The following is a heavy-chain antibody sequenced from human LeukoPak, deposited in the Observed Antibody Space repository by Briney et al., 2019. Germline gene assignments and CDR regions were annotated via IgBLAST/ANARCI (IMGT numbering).Heavy chain of an antibody. J-gene: IGHJ4*02. V-gene: IGHV1-8*01. D-gene: IGHD6-13*01. Sequence: ASVKVSCTASGYTFTSYDINWVRQAPGQGLEWMGWMNPNSGNTGYAQKFQGRVTMTRNTSISTAYMELSSLRSEDTAVYYCARRNWGIAAADYWGQGTLVTVSS. CDR3: ARRNWGIAAADY. CDR2: MNPNSGNT. CDR1: GYTFTSYD.